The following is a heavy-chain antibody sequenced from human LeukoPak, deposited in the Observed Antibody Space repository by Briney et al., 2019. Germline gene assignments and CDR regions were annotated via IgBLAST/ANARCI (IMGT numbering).Heavy chain of an antibody. CDR2: INHSGST. Sequence: PSETLSLTCAVYGGSFSGYYWSWLRQPPGKGLEWIGEINHSGSTNYNPSLKSRVTISVDTSKNQFSLKLSSVTAADTAVYYCARGGRTRFGLWPPHAFDIWGQGTMVTVSS. CDR3: ARGGRTRFGLWPPHAFDI. D-gene: IGHD5-18*01. CDR1: GGSFSGYY. J-gene: IGHJ3*02. V-gene: IGHV4-34*01.